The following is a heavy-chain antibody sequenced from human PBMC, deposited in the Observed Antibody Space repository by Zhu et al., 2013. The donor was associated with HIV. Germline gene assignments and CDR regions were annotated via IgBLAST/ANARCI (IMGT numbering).Heavy chain of an antibody. CDR3: ARDGGTVATLYVFQS. Sequence: QVQLVQSGAEVKKPGSSVKVSCKASGGTFSNYTITWVRQAPGQGPEWMGGIIPIFGSANYAQRFQGRVTITADESTRTAYMELRGLTLDDTAIYYCARDGGTVATLYVFQSWGPGTLVTVSA. D-gene: IGHD2-2*02. J-gene: IGHJ4*02. V-gene: IGHV1-69*01. CDR2: IIPIFGSA. CDR1: GGTFSNYT.